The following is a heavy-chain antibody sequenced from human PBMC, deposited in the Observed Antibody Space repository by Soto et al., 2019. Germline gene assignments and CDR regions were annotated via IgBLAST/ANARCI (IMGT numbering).Heavy chain of an antibody. J-gene: IGHJ6*02. V-gene: IGHV4-59*01. D-gene: IGHD3-16*01. CDR1: GDAMSRNY. CDR2: VYYAGAT. Sequence: QVQLQESGPGLVRPSETLSLTCTVSGDAMSRNYWSWIRQPPGKGLEWLGYVYYAGATSYNPSLKSRVTISVDTSKNQFSLKLSSVTAADTAVYYCARAMGDWGTYYYYYGMDVWGQGTTVTVSS. CDR3: ARAMGDWGTYYYYYGMDV.